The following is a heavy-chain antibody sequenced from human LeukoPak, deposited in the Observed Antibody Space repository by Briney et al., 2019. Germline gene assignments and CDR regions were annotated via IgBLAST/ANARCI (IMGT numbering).Heavy chain of an antibody. CDR2: IYYSGST. CDR1: GGSISSYY. Sequence: PSETLSLTCTVSGGSISSYYWSWIRQPPGKGLEWIGYIYYSGSTYYNPSLKSRVTISVDTSKNQFSLKLSSVTAADTAVYYCARRNSYYYYMDVWGKGTTVTISS. CDR3: ARRNSYYYYMDV. J-gene: IGHJ6*03. V-gene: IGHV4-59*04. D-gene: IGHD1-14*01.